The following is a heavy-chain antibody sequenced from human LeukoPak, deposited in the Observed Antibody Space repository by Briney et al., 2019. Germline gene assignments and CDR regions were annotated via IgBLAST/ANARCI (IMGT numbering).Heavy chain of an antibody. Sequence: GGSLRLSCAASGFTFDDYAMQWVRQAPGKGLEWVSGISWNRGSIGYADSVKGRFTISRDNAKNSLYLQMNSLRAEDTALYYCAKDLGSGAAAGTTTYYYYYGMDVWGQGTTVTVSS. J-gene: IGHJ6*02. CDR1: GFTFDDYA. CDR3: AKDLGSGAAAGTTTYYYYYGMDV. D-gene: IGHD6-13*01. V-gene: IGHV3-9*01. CDR2: ISWNRGSI.